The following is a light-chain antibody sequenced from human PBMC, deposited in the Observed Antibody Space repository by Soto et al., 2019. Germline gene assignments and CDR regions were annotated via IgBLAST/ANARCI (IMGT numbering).Light chain of an antibody. Sequence: QSVLTQPASVSGSPGQSITISCTGTSSDVGSYNLVSWYQPHPGKAPKLMIYEGSKRPSGVSNRFSGSKSGITASLTISGLQAEDEADYYCCSYAGSSTWVFGGGTKRTVL. CDR2: EGS. CDR3: CSYAGSSTWV. J-gene: IGLJ3*02. CDR1: SSDVGSYNL. V-gene: IGLV2-23*01.